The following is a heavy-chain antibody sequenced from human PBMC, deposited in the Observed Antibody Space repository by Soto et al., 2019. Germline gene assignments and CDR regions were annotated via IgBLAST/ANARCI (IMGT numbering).Heavy chain of an antibody. J-gene: IGHJ4*02. D-gene: IGHD3-3*01. V-gene: IGHV4-30-4*01. CDR3: ASSRVRFLEWSELDY. CDR1: GGSISSGDYY. CDR2: IYYSGST. Sequence: PSETLSLTCTVSGGSISSGDYYWSWIRQPPGKGLEWIGYIYYSGSTYYNPSLKSRVTISVDTSKNQFSLKLSSVTAADTAVYYCASSRVRFLEWSELDYWGQGTLVTVSS.